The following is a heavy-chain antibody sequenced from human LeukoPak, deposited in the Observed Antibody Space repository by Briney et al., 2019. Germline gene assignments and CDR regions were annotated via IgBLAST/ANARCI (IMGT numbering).Heavy chain of an antibody. D-gene: IGHD2-15*01. Sequence: ASVKVSCKASGYTFTNFGINWVRQAPGQGLEWMGWINTNTGNPTYAQGFTGRFVFSLDTSVSTAYLQISGLKAEDTAVYYCARGQWSEYWGQGTLVTVSS. J-gene: IGHJ4*02. V-gene: IGHV7-4-1*02. CDR1: GYTFTNFG. CDR3: ARGQWSEY. CDR2: INTNTGNP.